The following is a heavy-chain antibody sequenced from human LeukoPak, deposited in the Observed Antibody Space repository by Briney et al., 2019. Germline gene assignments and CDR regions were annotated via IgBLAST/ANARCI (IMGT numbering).Heavy chain of an antibody. CDR2: INHSGST. Sequence: PSETLSLTCAVYGGSFSGHYWSWIRQPPGKGLEWIGEINHSGSTNYNPSLKSRVTISVDTSKNQFSLKLSSVTAADTAVYYCARGRIYYYYMDVWGKGTTVTVSS. V-gene: IGHV4-34*01. CDR1: GGSFSGHY. CDR3: ARGRIYYYYMDV. J-gene: IGHJ6*03. D-gene: IGHD1-14*01.